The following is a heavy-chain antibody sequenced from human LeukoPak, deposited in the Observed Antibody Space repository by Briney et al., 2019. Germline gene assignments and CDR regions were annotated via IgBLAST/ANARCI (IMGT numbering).Heavy chain of an antibody. D-gene: IGHD3-10*01. CDR1: GFTRSRNE. CDR2: ISSSGSSI. V-gene: IGHV3-48*03. Sequence: GGSLRLSCAGPGFTRSRNEMNWVPKAPGKGLEWVSYISSSGSSIYYADSVKGRFTISRDNAKNSLYLQMNSLRAEDTAVYYCARPGYYYGMDVWGQGTTVTVSS. CDR3: ARPGYYYGMDV. J-gene: IGHJ6*02.